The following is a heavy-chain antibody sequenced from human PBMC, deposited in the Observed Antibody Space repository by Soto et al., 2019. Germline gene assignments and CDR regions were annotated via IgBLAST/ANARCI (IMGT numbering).Heavy chain of an antibody. CDR1: GGTFSSYA. Sequence: QVQLVQSGAEVKKPGSSVKVSCKASGGTFSSYAISWVRQAPGQGLEWMGGIIPIFGTANYAQKFQGRVTITADESTSTAYMELSSLRSEDTAVYYCARDRCSGGSCYGDYWGQGNLVTVSS. CDR3: ARDRCSGGSCYGDY. CDR2: IIPIFGTA. D-gene: IGHD2-15*01. V-gene: IGHV1-69*01. J-gene: IGHJ4*02.